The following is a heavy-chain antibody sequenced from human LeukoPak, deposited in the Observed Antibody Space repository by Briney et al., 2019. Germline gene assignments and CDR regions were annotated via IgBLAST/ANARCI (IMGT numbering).Heavy chain of an antibody. CDR1: GYTFTSYG. Sequence: ASVKVSCKASGYTFTSYGISWVRQAPGQGLEWMGWISAYNGNTNYAQKLQGRVTMTTDTSTSTAYMELRSLRSDDTAVYYCARYLYYDILTGYYYYFDYWGQGTLVTVSS. J-gene: IGHJ4*02. D-gene: IGHD3-9*01. CDR2: ISAYNGNT. CDR3: ARYLYYDILTGYYYYFDY. V-gene: IGHV1-18*01.